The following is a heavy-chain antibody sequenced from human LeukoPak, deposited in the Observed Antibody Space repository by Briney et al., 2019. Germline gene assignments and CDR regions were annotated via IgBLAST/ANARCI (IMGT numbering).Heavy chain of an antibody. V-gene: IGHV3-23*01. CDR3: AKRIAAAGPYFDY. Sequence: GGSLRLSCAASGFNTGSYAMSWVRQAPGKGLEWISSVINNYDGTFYADSVKGRFTISRDNSKNTLFLQMNSLRAEDTALYYCAKRIAAAGPYFDYWGLGILVTVSS. CDR2: VINNYDGT. CDR1: GFNTGSYA. D-gene: IGHD6-13*01. J-gene: IGHJ4*02.